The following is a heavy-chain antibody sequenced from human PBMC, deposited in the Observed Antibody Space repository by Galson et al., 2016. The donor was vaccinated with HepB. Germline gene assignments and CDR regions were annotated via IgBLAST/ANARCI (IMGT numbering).Heavy chain of an antibody. CDR2: ISANSRTI. Sequence: SLRLSCAASGFTFPTYAMNWVRQAPGKGLEWVSYISANSRTIYQADSVRGRFIISRDNAKISMSLQMNNLRDEDTAVYYCTRDGASDYWVQGTLVMVSS. CDR1: GFTFPTYA. V-gene: IGHV3-48*02. J-gene: IGHJ4*02. CDR3: TRDGASDY. D-gene: IGHD1-26*01.